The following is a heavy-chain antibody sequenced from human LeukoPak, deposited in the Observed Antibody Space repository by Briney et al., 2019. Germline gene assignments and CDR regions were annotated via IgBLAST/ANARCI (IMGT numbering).Heavy chain of an antibody. CDR2: ISSSSSCI. Sequence: GGSLRLSCAASGLTFSSYSMNWVRQAPGKGLEWVSSISSSSSCIYYADSVKGRFTISRDNAKNSLYLQMNSLRAEDTAVYYCARDIQGVGAHNWFDPWGQGTLVTVSS. V-gene: IGHV3-21*01. CDR3: ARDIQGVGAHNWFDP. J-gene: IGHJ5*02. CDR1: GLTFSSYS. D-gene: IGHD1-26*01.